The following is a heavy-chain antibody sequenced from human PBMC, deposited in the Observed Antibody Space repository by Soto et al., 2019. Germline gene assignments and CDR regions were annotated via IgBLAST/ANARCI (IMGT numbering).Heavy chain of an antibody. CDR1: GGTFSSYA. CDR2: IIPIFGTA. Sequence: GASVKVSCKASGGTFSSYAISWVRQAPGQGLEWMGGIIPIFGTANYAQKFQGRVTITADESTSTAYMELSSLRSEDTAVYYCARAAKSPAIPRMWVYWGQGTLVTVSS. CDR3: ARAAKSPAIPRMWVY. J-gene: IGHJ4*02. D-gene: IGHD2-2*01. V-gene: IGHV1-69*13.